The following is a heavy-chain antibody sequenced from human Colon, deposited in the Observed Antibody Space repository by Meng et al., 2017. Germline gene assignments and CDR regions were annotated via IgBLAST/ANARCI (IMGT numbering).Heavy chain of an antibody. CDR3: AREGGSRQLNY. J-gene: IGHJ4*02. Sequence: GSLRLSCTVSGGFINSNFWTWVRQPAGKGLEWIGRFSGTESTSYNPSLQSRVAISVDASKNQVSLTLTSVTAADTAVYYCAREGGSRQLNYWGQGTLVTVS. CDR2: FSGTEST. V-gene: IGHV4-4*07. CDR1: GGFINSNF. D-gene: IGHD1-26*01.